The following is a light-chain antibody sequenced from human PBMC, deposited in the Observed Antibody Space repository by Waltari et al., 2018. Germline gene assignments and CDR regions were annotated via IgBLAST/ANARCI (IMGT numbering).Light chain of an antibody. V-gene: IGKV2-28*01. J-gene: IGKJ4*01. Sequence: DIVMTQSPLSLPVTPGEPASISCRSTQSLLHSNGYNGLARYLQKPGQSPHLLIYLGSNRASGVPDRFSGSGSGTDFTLKMSRVEAEDVGVYYCMQALQTPQLTFGGGTKVEIK. CDR3: MQALQTPQLT. CDR2: LGS. CDR1: QSLLHSNGYNG.